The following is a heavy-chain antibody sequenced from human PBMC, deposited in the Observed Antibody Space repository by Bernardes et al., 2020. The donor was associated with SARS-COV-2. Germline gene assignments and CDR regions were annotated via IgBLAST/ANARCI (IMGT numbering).Heavy chain of an antibody. Sequence: ASLKVSCKASGFTLTFFYMHWVRQAPGQGLEWMGRLDPSDGTTTFAQKFQDRVTMTTDTSTSTVYMELSTLRSDDTAFYYCARAGGGADALDIWGQGTLVNVSS. CDR1: GFTLTFFY. CDR2: LDPSDGTT. V-gene: IGHV1-46*01. J-gene: IGHJ3*02. CDR3: ARAGGGADALDI. D-gene: IGHD3-10*01.